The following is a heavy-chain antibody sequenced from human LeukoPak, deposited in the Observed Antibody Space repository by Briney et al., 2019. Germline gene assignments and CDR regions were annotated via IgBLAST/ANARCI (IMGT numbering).Heavy chain of an antibody. J-gene: IGHJ4*02. V-gene: IGHV4-59*01. Sequence: SETLSLXCTVSGGSISTYYWNWIRKPPGKGLEWIGYVYYSGRTNYNPSLKSRVTISVDTSKNQFSLKVNSVTAADTAVYYCARGNYSPLPDDYWGQGTLVTVSS. CDR2: VYYSGRT. CDR3: ARGNYSPLPDDY. CDR1: GGSISTYY. D-gene: IGHD2-15*01.